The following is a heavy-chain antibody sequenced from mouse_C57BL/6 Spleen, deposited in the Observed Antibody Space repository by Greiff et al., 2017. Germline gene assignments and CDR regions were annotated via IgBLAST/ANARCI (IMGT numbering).Heavy chain of an antibody. CDR2: INPYNGGT. J-gene: IGHJ2*01. CDR3: ARYYDGYYYFDY. D-gene: IGHD2-3*01. CDR1: GYTFTDYY. Sequence: VQLQQSGPVLVKPGASVKMSCKASGYTFTDYYMNWVKQSHGNSLEWIGVINPYNGGTSYNQKFKGKATFTVDTSSSTAYMELNSLTSEDSAVYACARYYDGYYYFDYWGQGTTLTVSS. V-gene: IGHV1-19*01.